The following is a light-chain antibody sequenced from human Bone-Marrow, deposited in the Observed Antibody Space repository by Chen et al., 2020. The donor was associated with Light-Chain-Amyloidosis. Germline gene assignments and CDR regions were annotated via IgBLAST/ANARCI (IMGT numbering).Light chain of an antibody. CDR3: QVWDSSRDLPEVV. Sequence: SYVLTQPPSVSVAPGETASITCGGNKIGRKSVHWYQQKPGQAPVLVIYHDSDRPSGIPERFSGSNAGNTATLTISRVEVGDEADYYCQVWDSSRDLPEVVFGGGTKLTVI. CDR1: KIGRKS. J-gene: IGLJ2*01. V-gene: IGLV3-21*04. CDR2: HDS.